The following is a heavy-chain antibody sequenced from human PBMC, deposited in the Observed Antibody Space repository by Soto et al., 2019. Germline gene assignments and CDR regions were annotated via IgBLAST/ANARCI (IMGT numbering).Heavy chain of an antibody. Sequence: PSETLSLTCTVSGGSISSYYWSWIRQPPGKGLEWIGYIYYSGSTNHNPSLKSRVTISVDTSKNQFSLKLSSVTAADTAVYYCARLEYSGYELYYFDYWGQGTLVTVSS. CDR3: ARLEYSGYELYYFDY. V-gene: IGHV4-59*08. J-gene: IGHJ4*02. CDR1: GGSISSYY. D-gene: IGHD5-12*01. CDR2: IYYSGST.